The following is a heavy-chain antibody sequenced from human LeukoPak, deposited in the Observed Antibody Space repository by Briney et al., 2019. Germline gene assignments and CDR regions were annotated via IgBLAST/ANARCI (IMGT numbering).Heavy chain of an antibody. V-gene: IGHV3-23*01. J-gene: IGHJ4*02. CDR3: ARTGGSQGGNY. D-gene: IGHD1-26*01. Sequence: PGGSLRLSCAASGFTFSSYAMSWVRQAPGKGLEWVSAISGSGSRTYYADSVKGRFTISRDNSKNTLYLQMNSLRAEDTAVYYCARTGGSQGGNYWGQGTLVTVSS. CDR2: ISGSGSRT. CDR1: GFTFSSYA.